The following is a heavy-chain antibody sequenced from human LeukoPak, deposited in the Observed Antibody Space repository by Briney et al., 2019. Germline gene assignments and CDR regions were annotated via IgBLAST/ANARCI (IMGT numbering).Heavy chain of an antibody. V-gene: IGHV3-33*01. CDR1: GFTFSSYG. Sequence: GGSLRLSCAASGFTFSSYGMHWVRQAPGKGLEGVAVIWYDGSNKYYADSVKGRFTISRDNSKNTLYLQMNSLRAEDTAVYYCARDYCSGGSCYSFYYYYGMDVWGQGTTVTVSS. CDR2: IWYDGSNK. J-gene: IGHJ6*02. CDR3: ARDYCSGGSCYSFYYYYGMDV. D-gene: IGHD2-15*01.